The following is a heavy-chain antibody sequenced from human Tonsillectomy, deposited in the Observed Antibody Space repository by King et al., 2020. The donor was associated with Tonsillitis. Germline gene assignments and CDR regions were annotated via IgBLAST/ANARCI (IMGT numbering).Heavy chain of an antibody. V-gene: IGHV3-30-3*01. D-gene: IGHD3-10*01. CDR1: GFTFSSYA. J-gene: IGHJ6*02. CDR2: ISYDGSNK. CDR3: ARAHYYGSGSYYTLYGMDV. Sequence: VQLVESGGGVVQPGRSLRLSCAASGFTFSSYAMHWVRQAPGKGLEWVAVISYDGSNKYYADSVKGRFTISRDNSKNTLYLQMNSLRAEDTAVYYCARAHYYGSGSYYTLYGMDVWGQGTMVTVSS.